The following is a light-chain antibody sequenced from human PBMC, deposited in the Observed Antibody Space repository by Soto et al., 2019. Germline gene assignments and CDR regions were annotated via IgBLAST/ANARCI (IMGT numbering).Light chain of an antibody. CDR3: SSFTTSRTLV. V-gene: IGLV2-14*01. CDR2: DVS. J-gene: IGLJ3*02. Sequence: QSVLTQPASVSGSPGQSITISCTGTNSDVGSYNYVSWYQQHPGKTPKLMIYDVSDRPSGISNRFSGSKSGNTASLTISGLQADDEADYYCSSFTTSRTLVFGGGTKVTVL. CDR1: NSDVGSYNY.